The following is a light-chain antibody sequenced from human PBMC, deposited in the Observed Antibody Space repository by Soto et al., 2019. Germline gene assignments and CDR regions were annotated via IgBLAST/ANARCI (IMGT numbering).Light chain of an antibody. CDR2: EVS. J-gene: IGLJ1*01. CDR1: SSDVGGYNS. V-gene: IGLV2-14*01. Sequence: QPVLTQPASVSGSPGQSITISCTGTSSDVGGYNSVSWYQQRPGKAPKLMIYEVSNRPSGVSNRFSGSKSGNTASLTISGLQAEDEADYYCSSYTTSNTLLYVFGTGTKVTVL. CDR3: SSYTTSNTLLYV.